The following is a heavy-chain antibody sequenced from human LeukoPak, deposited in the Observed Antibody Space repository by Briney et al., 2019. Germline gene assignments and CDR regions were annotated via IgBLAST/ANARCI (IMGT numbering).Heavy chain of an antibody. CDR1: GGSISSGGYY. V-gene: IGHV4-31*03. D-gene: IGHD6-13*01. CDR2: IYYSGST. CDR3: ARAYGSSWYLGY. J-gene: IGHJ4*02. Sequence: SETLSLTCTVSGGSISSGGYYWSWIRQHPGKGLEWIGYIYYSGSTYYNPSLKSRVTISVDTSKNQFSLKLSSVTAADTAVYYCARAYGSSWYLGYWGQGTLVTVSS.